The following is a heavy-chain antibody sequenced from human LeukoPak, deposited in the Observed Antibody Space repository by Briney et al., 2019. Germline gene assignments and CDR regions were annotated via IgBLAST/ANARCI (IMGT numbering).Heavy chain of an antibody. J-gene: IGHJ4*02. CDR1: EFNVTRNY. Sequence: GGSLRLSCTASEFNVTRNYITWVRQAPGKGLEWLSVIYSGGSTYYADSVKGRFIISRDNSKNTLYPQMNSLRVEDTAVYYCAKDLRRGPVSLIPSFDYWGQGTLVTVSS. D-gene: IGHD3-10*01. V-gene: IGHV3-66*01. CDR3: AKDLRRGPVSLIPSFDY. CDR2: IYSGGST.